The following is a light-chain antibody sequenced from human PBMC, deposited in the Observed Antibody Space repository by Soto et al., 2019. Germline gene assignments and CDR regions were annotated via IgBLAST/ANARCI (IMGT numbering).Light chain of an antibody. Sequence: IQMTQSPSTLSASVGDTVTITCRASQTISVSLAWYRQKPGKATNLLIYDASTLQEGVPSRFSGSGSGTEFTLTVTRLQPDDFASYFCQQYDKYSTFGHGTKVDVK. CDR3: QQYDKYST. CDR2: DAS. J-gene: IGKJ1*01. CDR1: QTISVS. V-gene: IGKV1-5*01.